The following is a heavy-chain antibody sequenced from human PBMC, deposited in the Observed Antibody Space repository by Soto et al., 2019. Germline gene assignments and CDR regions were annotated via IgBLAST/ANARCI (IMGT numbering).Heavy chain of an antibody. Sequence: VGSLKLSCAFSGFPFSSYAMSWVRQAPGKGLEWVSAISGSGGSTYYADSVKGRFTISRDNSKNTLYLQMNSLRAEDTAVYYCAKRRDYDFRTGCDGYYYYYGMDVWGKGTTVTGSS. CDR1: GFPFSSYA. D-gene: IGHD3-3*01. V-gene: IGHV3-23*01. CDR3: AKRRDYDFRTGCDGYYYYYGMDV. J-gene: IGHJ6*04. CDR2: ISGSGGST.